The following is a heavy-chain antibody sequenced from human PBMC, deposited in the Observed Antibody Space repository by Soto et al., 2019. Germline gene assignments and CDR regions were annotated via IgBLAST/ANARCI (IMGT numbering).Heavy chain of an antibody. V-gene: IGHV4-31*03. D-gene: IGHD3-22*01. J-gene: IGHJ4*02. CDR3: ARAYYDSSGYSRYFDY. CDR1: GGSISSGGHY. Sequence: QVQLQESGPGLVKPSQTLSLTCTVSGGSISSGGHYWSWIRQHPGKGLEWIGYIYYSGTTYYNPSLKGRVTISVDTSKNQFSLKLSSVTAADTAVYYCARAYYDSSGYSRYFDYWGQGTLVTVSS. CDR2: IYYSGTT.